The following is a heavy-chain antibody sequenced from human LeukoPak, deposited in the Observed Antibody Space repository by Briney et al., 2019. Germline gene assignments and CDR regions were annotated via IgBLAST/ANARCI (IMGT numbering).Heavy chain of an antibody. CDR2: IKSKTDGGTT. J-gene: IGHJ3*02. V-gene: IGHV3-15*01. CDR1: GFTFSNAW. D-gene: IGHD2-2*01. CDR3: TSRYCSSTSCYHAADAFDI. Sequence: PGGSLRLSCAASGFTFSNAWMSWVRQAPGKGLEWVGRIKSKTDGGTTDYAAPVKGRFTISRDDSTNTLYLQMNSLKTEDTAVYYCTSRYCSSTSCYHAADAFDIWGQGTMVTVSS.